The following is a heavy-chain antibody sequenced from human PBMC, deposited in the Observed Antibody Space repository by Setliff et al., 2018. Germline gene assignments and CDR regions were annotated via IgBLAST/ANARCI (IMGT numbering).Heavy chain of an antibody. D-gene: IGHD3-10*01. V-gene: IGHV3-21*01. J-gene: IGHJ4*02. CDR2: ISPSSSHI. CDR3: ARDQAGVYDY. CDR1: GFTFSTYS. Sequence: PGGSLRLSCAASGFTFSTYSLIWVRQAPGTGLEWVSSISPSSSHIYYADSAEGRFTSSRDNAKNSLYLQLNSLRAEDTAVDYCARDQAGVYDYWGQGTLVTV.